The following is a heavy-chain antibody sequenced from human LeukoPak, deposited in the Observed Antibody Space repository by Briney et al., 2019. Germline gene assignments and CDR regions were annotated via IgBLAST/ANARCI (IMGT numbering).Heavy chain of an antibody. CDR2: ISGSGSPI. Sequence: GGSLRLSCAASGFTFSSYEMNWVRQAPGEGLEWISCISGSGSPIYYADSVKGRFTIYRDNAKDSLYLQMNSLRAEDTAVYYCARGFRHTAMFLDYWGQGTPVTVSS. V-gene: IGHV3-48*03. CDR3: ARGFRHTAMFLDY. CDR1: GFTFSSYE. J-gene: IGHJ4*02. D-gene: IGHD5-18*01.